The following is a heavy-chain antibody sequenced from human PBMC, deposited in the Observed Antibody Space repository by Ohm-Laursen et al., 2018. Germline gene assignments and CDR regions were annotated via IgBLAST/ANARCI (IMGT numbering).Heavy chain of an antibody. J-gene: IGHJ6*02. CDR1: GYTFTSYD. V-gene: IGHV1-8*01. Sequence: ASVKVSCKASGYTFTSYDINWVRQATGQGLEWMGWMNPNSGNTGYAQKFQGRVTMTRNTSISTAYMELSSLRSEDTAVYYCARRVTTLPGYYGMDVWGQGTTVTVSS. CDR2: MNPNSGNT. CDR3: ARRVTTLPGYYGMDV. D-gene: IGHD4-17*01.